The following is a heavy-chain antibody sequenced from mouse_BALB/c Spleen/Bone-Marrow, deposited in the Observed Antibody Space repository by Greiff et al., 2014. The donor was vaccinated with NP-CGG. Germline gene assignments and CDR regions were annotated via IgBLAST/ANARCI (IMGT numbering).Heavy chain of an antibody. CDR3: ARNWDWVFAY. CDR2: IYPGNNDA. CDR1: GYTFTNYW. D-gene: IGHD4-1*01. Sequence: VQLKESGTVLARPGASLRMSYKASGYTFTNYWINWIKQGPGQGLEWIGAIYPGNNDAKYTQKFKAKAKLTAVTSTSTVDMELSSLTNEDSAVYYCARNWDWVFAYWGQGTLVTVSA. V-gene: IGHV1-5*01. J-gene: IGHJ3*01.